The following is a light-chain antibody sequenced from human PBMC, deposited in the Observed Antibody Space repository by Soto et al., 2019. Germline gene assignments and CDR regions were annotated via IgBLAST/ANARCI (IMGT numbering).Light chain of an antibody. CDR1: QSLSSW. Sequence: DIQMTKSPSTLAASVGDRVTITCRASQSLSSWLAWCQQKPGKARKLLIYDVSSLESGVPSRFSGSGSGTEFTLTISSLQPDDFATYYCQQYNRYSLTFGQGTRLEIK. J-gene: IGKJ5*01. CDR3: QQYNRYSLT. CDR2: DVS. V-gene: IGKV1-5*01.